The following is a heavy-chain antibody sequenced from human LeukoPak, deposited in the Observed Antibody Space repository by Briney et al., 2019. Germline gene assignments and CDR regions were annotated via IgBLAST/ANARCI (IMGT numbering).Heavy chain of an antibody. J-gene: IGHJ3*02. D-gene: IGHD3-22*01. CDR2: IYYSGST. V-gene: IGHV4-39*01. CDR1: GGSISSSSYY. CDR3: ARHFPYYYDSSGYYPSSDDAFDI. Sequence: SETLSLTCTVSGGSISSSSYYWRWIRQPPGKGLEWIGSIYYSGSTYYNPSLKSQVTISVDTSKNQFSLKLSSVTAADTAVYYCARHFPYYYDSSGYYPSSDDAFDIWGQGTMVTVSS.